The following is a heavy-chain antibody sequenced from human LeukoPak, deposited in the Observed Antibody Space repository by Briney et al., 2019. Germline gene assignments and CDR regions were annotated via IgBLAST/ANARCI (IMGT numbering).Heavy chain of an antibody. CDR2: ISYSGST. D-gene: IGHD1-1*01. V-gene: IGHV4-59*01. Sequence: PSETLSLTRTVSGGSISSFYWSWIRQPPGKGLEYIGYISYSGSTNYNPSLKSRVTISVDTSKNQFSLKLSSVTAADTAVYYCARGGSTGTNLNWVDPWGQGTLVTVSS. J-gene: IGHJ5*02. CDR3: ARGGSTGTNLNWVDP. CDR1: GGSISSFY.